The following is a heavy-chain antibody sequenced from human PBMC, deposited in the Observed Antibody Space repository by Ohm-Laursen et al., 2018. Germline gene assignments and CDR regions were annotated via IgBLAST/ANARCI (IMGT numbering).Heavy chain of an antibody. V-gene: IGHV3-66*01. Sequence: GSLRLSCAASGFSVSSNYMSWVRQAPGKGLEWVSITYTGGYTYYADSVKGRFTISRDVSKNTLDLQMDNLRVEDTAVYYCARGWRDYYYGIDVWGQGTTVTVSS. D-gene: IGHD6-19*01. CDR2: TYTGGYT. CDR3: ARGWRDYYYGIDV. CDR1: GFSVSSNY. J-gene: IGHJ6*02.